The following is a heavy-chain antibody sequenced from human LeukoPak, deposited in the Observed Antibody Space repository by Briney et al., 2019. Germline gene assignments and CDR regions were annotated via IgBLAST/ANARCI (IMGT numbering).Heavy chain of an antibody. CDR1: GDSLTTSFYF. CDR3: ARHSKIVLATGWFDP. V-gene: IGHV4-39*01. D-gene: IGHD3-16*02. Sequence: PSETLSLTCSVSGDSLTTSFYFWGWVRQPPGKALEWIGSIYYTGTTYYNPSLENRVIISEDTSKNQFYLQMTSVTAADTALYFCARHSKIVLATGWFDPWGQGVLVTVSS. CDR2: IYYTGTT. J-gene: IGHJ5*02.